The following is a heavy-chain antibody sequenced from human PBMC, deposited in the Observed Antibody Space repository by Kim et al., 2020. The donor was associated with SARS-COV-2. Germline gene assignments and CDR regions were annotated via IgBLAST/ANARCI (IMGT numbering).Heavy chain of an antibody. CDR1: GGSFSGYY. CDR3: ARTPFDDSSGYYYGWYFDL. Sequence: SETLSLTCAVYGGSFSGYYWSWIRQPPGKGLKWIGEINHSGSTNYNPSLKSRVTISVDTSKNQFSLKLSSVTAADTAVYYCARTPFDDSSGYYYGWYFDLWGRGTLVTVSS. J-gene: IGHJ2*01. V-gene: IGHV4-34*01. D-gene: IGHD3-22*01. CDR2: INHSGST.